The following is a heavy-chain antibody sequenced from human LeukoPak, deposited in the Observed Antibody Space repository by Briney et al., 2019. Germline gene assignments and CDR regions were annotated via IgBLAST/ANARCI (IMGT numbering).Heavy chain of an antibody. V-gene: IGHV4-59*01. CDR1: GGSISNNY. CDR2: FHDSEST. D-gene: IGHD1-26*01. Sequence: PSETLSLTCTVSGGSISNNYWSWIRQPPGKGLEWIGHFHDSESTNYNPSLKSRVTISVDTSKNQFSLELSSVTAADTAVYYCARGDPRGRPGIAFDYWGQGTLVTVSS. CDR3: ARGDPRGRPGIAFDY. J-gene: IGHJ4*02.